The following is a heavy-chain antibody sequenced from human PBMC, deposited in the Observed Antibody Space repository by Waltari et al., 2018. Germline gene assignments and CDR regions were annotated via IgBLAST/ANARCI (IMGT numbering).Heavy chain of an antibody. D-gene: IGHD2-8*01. CDR3: ARGNIVLMVYAIPVEDYWYFDL. CDR2: INHSGST. V-gene: IGHV4-34*01. Sequence: QVQLQQWGAGLLKPSETLSLTCAVYGGSFSGYYWSWIRQPPGKGLEWIGEINHSGSTNYNPSLKSRVTISVDTSKNQFSLKLSSVTAADTAVYYCARGNIVLMVYAIPVEDYWYFDLWGRGTLVTVSS. J-gene: IGHJ2*01. CDR1: GGSFSGYY.